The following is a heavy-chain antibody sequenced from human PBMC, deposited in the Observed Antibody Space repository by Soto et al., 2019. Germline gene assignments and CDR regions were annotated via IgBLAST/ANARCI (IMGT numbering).Heavy chain of an antibody. V-gene: IGHV3-74*01. CDR1: GFTFSNYW. CDR2: INIDGTST. Sequence: PGGSLRLSCAASGFTFSNYWIHWVRHAPGKGLMWVSHINIDGTSTTYADSVKGRFTISRDNAKNTLYLQMNSLRAEDTAVHYCARDKSITMVPDYWGQGTLVTVSS. D-gene: IGHD3-10*01. CDR3: ARDKSITMVPDY. J-gene: IGHJ4*02.